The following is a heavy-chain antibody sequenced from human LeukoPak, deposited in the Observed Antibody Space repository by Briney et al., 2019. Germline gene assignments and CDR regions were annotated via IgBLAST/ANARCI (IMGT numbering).Heavy chain of an antibody. CDR3: ARGGAYDSSGFHFHY. V-gene: IGHV5-51*01. CDR1: GCSFTSYW. D-gene: IGHD3-22*01. Sequence: GESPKISCKGSGCSFTSYWIGLVRQMPGKGLELMGVIYSGESDTRYTPSFHCRLTISADKSISTAYLQWSSLKASDTAMYYCARGGAYDSSGFHFHYWGQGALVTVSS. CDR2: IYSGESDT. J-gene: IGHJ4*02.